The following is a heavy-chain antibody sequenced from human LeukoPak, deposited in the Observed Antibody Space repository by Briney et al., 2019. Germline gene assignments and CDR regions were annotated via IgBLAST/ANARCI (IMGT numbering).Heavy chain of an antibody. J-gene: IGHJ4*02. CDR3: AKGGFGYCSSTSCYVDY. Sequence: GGSLRLSCSASGFTFTDYYMSWIRQAPGKGLEWVSYISPSGTVIYYGDSVKGRFTISRDNAKKSLYLQMNSLRAEDTAVYYCAKGGFGYCSSTSCYVDYWGQGTLVTVSS. V-gene: IGHV3-11*01. CDR1: GFTFTDYY. CDR2: ISPSGTVI. D-gene: IGHD2-2*03.